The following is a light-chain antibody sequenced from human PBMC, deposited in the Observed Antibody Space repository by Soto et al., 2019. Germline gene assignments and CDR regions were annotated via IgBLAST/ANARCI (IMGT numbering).Light chain of an antibody. CDR2: DTS. Sequence: EIVLTQSPATLSLSPGERATLSCRASQSVSIHLAWYQQKGGQAPRLLIYDTSNRAPGIPARFSGSGSGTDFILTISSLETEDSAVYYCQQRGNWPPGFTFGHGTKGDIK. CDR1: QSVSIH. J-gene: IGKJ3*01. CDR3: QQRGNWPPGFT. V-gene: IGKV3-11*01.